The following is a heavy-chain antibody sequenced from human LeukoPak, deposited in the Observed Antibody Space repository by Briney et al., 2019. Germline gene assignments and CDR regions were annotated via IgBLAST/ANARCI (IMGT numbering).Heavy chain of an antibody. CDR1: GFTFDDYA. CDR3: VPLNWNPPGDFDR. Sequence: PGGSLRLSCAASGFTFDDYALHWVRQAPGKGLEWVANIKDDGSDKYYVDSVKGRFTISKDNAKNSLFLQMNSLRVEDTAVYYCVPLNWNPPGDFDRWGQGTLVTVSS. D-gene: IGHD1-20*01. J-gene: IGHJ4*02. CDR2: IKDDGSDK. V-gene: IGHV3-7*01.